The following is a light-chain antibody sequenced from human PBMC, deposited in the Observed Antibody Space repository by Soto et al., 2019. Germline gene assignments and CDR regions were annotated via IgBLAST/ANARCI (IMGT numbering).Light chain of an antibody. J-gene: IGKJ4*01. CDR3: QQYNNWPPK. CDR2: GAS. Sequence: EIVMTQSPATLSVSPGERATLSCRASQSVTSNLAWYQQKPGQAPRLLIYGASTRATGIPARFSGSGSGTEFTLTISSLQFEDFAVYYCQQYNNWPPKFGGGTKVEIK. CDR1: QSVTSN. V-gene: IGKV3-15*01.